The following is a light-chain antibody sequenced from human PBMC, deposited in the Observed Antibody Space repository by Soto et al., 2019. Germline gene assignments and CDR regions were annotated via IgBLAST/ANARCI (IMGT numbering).Light chain of an antibody. Sequence: QAVVTQPPSVSGAPGQRVTISCTGSSSNIGAGYDVHWYQQLPGTAPKLLIYRNSNRPSGVPDRFSASKSGTSASLAITGLQAEDEADYYCQSYDSSLSDDVFGTGTKLTVL. V-gene: IGLV1-40*01. CDR3: QSYDSSLSDDV. CDR1: SSNIGAGYD. J-gene: IGLJ1*01. CDR2: RNS.